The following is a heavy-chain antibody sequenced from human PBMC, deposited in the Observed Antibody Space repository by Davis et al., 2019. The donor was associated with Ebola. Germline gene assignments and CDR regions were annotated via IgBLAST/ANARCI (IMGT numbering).Heavy chain of an antibody. CDR2: IYSGGST. V-gene: IGHV3-66*01. J-gene: IGHJ4*02. Sequence: PGGSLRLSCAASGFTVSSNYMSWVRQAPGKGLEWVSVIYSGGSTYYADSVKGRFTISRDNSKNTLYLQMNSLRAEDTAVYYCARGSSGYSYGPMDDYWGQGTLVTVSS. CDR3: ARGSSGYSYGPMDDY. D-gene: IGHD5-18*01. CDR1: GFTVSSNY.